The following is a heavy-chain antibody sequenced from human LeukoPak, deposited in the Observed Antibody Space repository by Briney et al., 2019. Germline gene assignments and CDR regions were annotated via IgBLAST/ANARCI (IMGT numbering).Heavy chain of an antibody. D-gene: IGHD3-22*01. CDR1: GYTFTSYG. CDR3: ARDLVLDYYDSSGYDGYFDY. J-gene: IGHJ4*02. V-gene: IGHV1-18*01. CDR2: ISAYNGNT. Sequence: ASVKVSCKASGYTFTSYGISLVRQAPGQGLEWMGWISAYNGNTNYAQKLQGRVTMTTDTSTSTAYMELRSLRSDDTAVYYCARDLVLDYYDSSGYDGYFDYWGQGTLVTVSS.